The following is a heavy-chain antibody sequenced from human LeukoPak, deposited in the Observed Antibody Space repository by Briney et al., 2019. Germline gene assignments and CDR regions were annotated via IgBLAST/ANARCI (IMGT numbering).Heavy chain of an antibody. CDR3: ARSRGWLQSHPLGY. J-gene: IGHJ4*02. V-gene: IGHV4-34*01. D-gene: IGHD5-24*01. CDR1: GGSFSGYY. CDR2: IHHSGST. Sequence: PSETLSLTRAVYGGSFSGYYWSWIRQPSGKGLKCIGEIHHSGSTNYNPSLKSRVTLSVDTSKNQFSLKLSSVTAADTAVYYCARSRGWLQSHPLGYWGQGTLVTVSS.